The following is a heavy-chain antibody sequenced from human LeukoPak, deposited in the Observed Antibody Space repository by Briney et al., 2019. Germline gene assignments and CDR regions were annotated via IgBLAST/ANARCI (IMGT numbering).Heavy chain of an antibody. J-gene: IGHJ4*02. CDR3: ARDRYYYDSSGYPNIDY. CDR2: IWYDGSNK. Sequence: GRSLRLFCAASGFTFSSYGMHWVRQAPGKGLVWVAVIWYDGSNKYYADSVKGRFTIARDNSKNTLYLQMNSLRAEATAVYYCARDRYYYDSSGYPNIDYWGQGTLVTVSS. CDR1: GFTFSSYG. D-gene: IGHD3-22*01. V-gene: IGHV3-33*01.